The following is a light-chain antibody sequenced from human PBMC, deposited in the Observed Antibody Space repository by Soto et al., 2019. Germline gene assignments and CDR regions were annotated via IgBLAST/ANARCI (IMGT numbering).Light chain of an antibody. CDR2: DDS. Sequence: SYELTQPPSVSVAPGETARITCGRNNIGSDTVHWYQQKPGQAPVVVVYDDSERPSGTPERIPGSNSGDTATLTIRRVEAGDEADYYCLVWVSIGDNYVFGSGTKVTVL. J-gene: IGLJ1*01. CDR3: LVWVSIGDNYV. CDR1: NIGSDT. V-gene: IGLV3-21*02.